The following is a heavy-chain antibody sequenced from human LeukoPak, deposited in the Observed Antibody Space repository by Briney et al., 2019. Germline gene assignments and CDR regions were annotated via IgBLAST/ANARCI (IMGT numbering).Heavy chain of an antibody. V-gene: IGHV4-59*01. D-gene: IGHD2-15*01. CDR1: GGSLSSYY. CDR2: IYYSGST. Sequence: SETLSLTCAVSGGSLSSYYWSWLRQPPGKGLEWIGYIYYSGSTNYNPSLTSRVTISVATSKNQFSLKLSSVTAADTAVYYCATAVGDYWGQGTLVTVSS. J-gene: IGHJ4*02. CDR3: ATAVGDY.